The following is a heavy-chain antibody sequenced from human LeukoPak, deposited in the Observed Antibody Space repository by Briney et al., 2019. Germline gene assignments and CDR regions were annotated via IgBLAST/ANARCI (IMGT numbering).Heavy chain of an antibody. J-gene: IGHJ1*01. CDR2: ISTDGTYT. V-gene: IGHV3-74*03. CDR1: GFTFSSYW. CDR3: AITVDCRATADCYSYFNH. D-gene: IGHD2-21*02. Sequence: PGGSLRLSCAASGFTFSSYWMHWVRQAPGNGLVWVSRISTDGTYTEYADSVKGRFTISRDNAKDTLYLQVNSLRAEDTAVYYCAITVDCRATADCYSYFNHWGQGTLVTVSS.